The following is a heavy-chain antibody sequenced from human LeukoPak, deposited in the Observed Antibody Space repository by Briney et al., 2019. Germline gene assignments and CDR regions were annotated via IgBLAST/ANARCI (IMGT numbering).Heavy chain of an antibody. Sequence: PSETLSLTCAVYGGSFSGYYWSWIRQPAGKGLEWIGRIYTSGSTNNNPSLKSRVTISVDTSKNQFSLKLSSVTAADTAVYYCARGGVRGSGSYYDQAFDIWGQGTMVTVSS. CDR2: IYTSGST. J-gene: IGHJ3*02. CDR3: ARGGVRGSGSYYDQAFDI. D-gene: IGHD1-26*01. V-gene: IGHV4-59*10. CDR1: GGSFSGYY.